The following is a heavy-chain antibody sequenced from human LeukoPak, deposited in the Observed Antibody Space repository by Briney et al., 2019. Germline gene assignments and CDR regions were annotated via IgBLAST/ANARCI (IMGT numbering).Heavy chain of an antibody. CDR3: ARDNQRATTVGDC. CDR2: IYYSGRT. D-gene: IGHD4-17*01. CDR1: GGSISSYY. J-gene: IGHJ4*02. Sequence: SETLSLTCTVSGGSISSYYWNWIRQPPGKGLEWIGYIYYSGRTNYNPSLKSRVTMSVDTSKNQFSLKLSSVTAADTAVYYCARDNQRATTVGDCWGQGTLVTVSS. V-gene: IGHV4-59*01.